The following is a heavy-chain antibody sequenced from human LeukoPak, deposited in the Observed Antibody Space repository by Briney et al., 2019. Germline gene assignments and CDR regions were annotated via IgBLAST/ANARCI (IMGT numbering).Heavy chain of an antibody. CDR1: GFTFSTFP. J-gene: IGHJ3*02. V-gene: IGHV3-64D*06. Sequence: GGSLRLACSAYGFTFSTFPMHWVRQAPGKGLEYFSAISRNGDTTYYADSVKGRFTISRDNSKNTLYLQMSSLRPEDTAVYYCVKALTDDAFDIWGQGTMVTVSS. CDR3: VKALTDDAFDI. CDR2: ISRNGDTT.